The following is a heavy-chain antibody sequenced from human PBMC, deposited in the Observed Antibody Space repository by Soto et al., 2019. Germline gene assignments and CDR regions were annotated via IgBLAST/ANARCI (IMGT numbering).Heavy chain of an antibody. V-gene: IGHV1-18*01. J-gene: IGHJ6*02. Sequence: GASVKVSCKASGYTFTSYGISWVRQAPGQGLEWMGWISAYNGNTNYAQKLQGRVTMTTDKSTSTAYMELSSLRSEDTAVYYCARDRSGGWEPYYYYGMDVWGQGTTVTVSS. CDR2: ISAYNGNT. CDR3: ARDRSGGWEPYYYYGMDV. CDR1: GYTFTSYG. D-gene: IGHD6-19*01.